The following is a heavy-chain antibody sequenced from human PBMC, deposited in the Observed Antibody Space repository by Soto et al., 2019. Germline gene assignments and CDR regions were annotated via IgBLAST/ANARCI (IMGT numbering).Heavy chain of an antibody. CDR3: TGYFQH. V-gene: IGHV3-30*03. J-gene: IGHJ1*01. Sequence: VGSLRLSCAASGFTFSSYGMHWVRQAPGKGLEWVAVISYDGSNKYYADSVKGRFTISRDNSKNTLYLQMNSLRAEDTAVYYATGYFQHWGQGTLVTVSS. D-gene: IGHD1-26*01. CDR1: GFTFSSYG. CDR2: ISYDGSNK.